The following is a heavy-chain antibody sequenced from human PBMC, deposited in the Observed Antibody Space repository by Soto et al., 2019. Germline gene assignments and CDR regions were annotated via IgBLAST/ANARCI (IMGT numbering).Heavy chain of an antibody. CDR1: GYTFTRYG. V-gene: IGHV1-18*01. J-gene: IGHJ6*02. CDR2: ISAYNGNT. CDR3: ARDNLYVSIGGGWFGELLSDYYYYYGMDV. Sequence: GASVKVSCKASGYTFTRYGISWVRQAPGQGLEWMGWISAYNGNTNYAQKLQGRVTMTTDTSTSTAYMELRSLRSDDTAVYYCARDNLYVSIGGGWFGELLSDYYYYYGMDVWGQGTTVTVSS. D-gene: IGHD3-10*01.